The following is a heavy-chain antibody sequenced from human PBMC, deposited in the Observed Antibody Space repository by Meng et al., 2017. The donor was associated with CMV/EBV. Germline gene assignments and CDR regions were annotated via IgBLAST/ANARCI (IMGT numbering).Heavy chain of an antibody. V-gene: IGHV3-9*01. CDR2: ISWNSGSI. Sequence: GGSLRLSCAASGFTFDDYAMHWVRQAPGKGLEWVSGISWNSGSIGYEDFVKGRFTISRDNAKNSLYLQMNSLRAEDTALYYCAKDRGSWYGGLDYWGQGTLVTVSS. D-gene: IGHD6-13*01. CDR1: GFTFDDYA. J-gene: IGHJ4*02. CDR3: AKDRGSWYGGLDY.